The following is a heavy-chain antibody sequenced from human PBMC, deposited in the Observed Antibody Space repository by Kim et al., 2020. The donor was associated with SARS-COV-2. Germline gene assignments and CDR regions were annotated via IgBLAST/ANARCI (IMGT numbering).Heavy chain of an antibody. Sequence: VKGRFTISRDNSKNTLYLQMSSLRAEDTAVYYCVKAPGVGYYDILTGPPLWGQGTMVTVSS. CDR3: VKAPGVGYYDILTGPPL. V-gene: IGHV3-64D*06. J-gene: IGHJ3*01. D-gene: IGHD3-9*01.